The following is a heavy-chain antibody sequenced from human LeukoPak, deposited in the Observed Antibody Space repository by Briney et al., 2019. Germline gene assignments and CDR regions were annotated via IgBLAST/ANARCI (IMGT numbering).Heavy chain of an antibody. J-gene: IGHJ4*02. CDR1: GYTFTSYY. CDR3: AMERRGTDY. V-gene: IGHV1-8*02. Sequence: GASVKVSCKASGYTFTSYYMHWVRQAPGQGLEWMGWMNPNSGNTGYAQKFQGRVTMTRNTSISTAYMELSSLRSEDTAVYYCAMERRGTDYWGQGTLVTVSS. CDR2: MNPNSGNT. D-gene: IGHD1-1*01.